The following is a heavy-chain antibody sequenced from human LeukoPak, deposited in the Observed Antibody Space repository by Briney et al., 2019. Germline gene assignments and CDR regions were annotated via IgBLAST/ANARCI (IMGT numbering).Heavy chain of an antibody. CDR1: GGSFSGYY. D-gene: IGHD4-17*01. CDR3: ARGYGDYVLDY. V-gene: IGHV4-34*01. J-gene: IGHJ4*02. CDR2: INHSGST. Sequence: SETLSLTCAVYGGSFSGYYWSWIRQPPGKGLEWIGEINHSGSTNYNPSLKSRVTISVDTSKNQFSLKLSSVTAADTAAYYCARGYGDYVLDYWGQGTLVTVSS.